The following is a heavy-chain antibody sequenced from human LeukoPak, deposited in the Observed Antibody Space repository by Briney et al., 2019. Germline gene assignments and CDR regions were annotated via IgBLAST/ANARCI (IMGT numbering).Heavy chain of an antibody. CDR3: ARIYYYYCYLDV. V-gene: IGHV4-34*01. CDR1: GGSFSGYY. Sequence: SETLSLTCAVYGGSFSGYYWSWIRQPPGKGLEWIGEINHSGSTNYNPSLKSRVTISVDTSKNQFSLKLSSVTAADTAAYHCARIYYYYCYLDVWGKGTTVTVSS. J-gene: IGHJ6*03. CDR2: INHSGST.